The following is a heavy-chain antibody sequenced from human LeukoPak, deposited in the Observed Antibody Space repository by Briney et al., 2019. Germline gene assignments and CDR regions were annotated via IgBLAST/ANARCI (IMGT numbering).Heavy chain of an antibody. J-gene: IGHJ3*02. Sequence: PSETLSLTCTVSGDSISRYYWSWIRQPAGKGLEWIGRVSTSGSTNYNPSLKSRVTISVDTSKNQFSLKLSSVTAADTAVYYCARAIVVVVAATDYIAFDIWGQGTMVTVSS. CDR3: ARAIVVVVAATDYIAFDI. D-gene: IGHD2-15*01. CDR2: VSTSGST. V-gene: IGHV4-4*07. CDR1: GDSISRYY.